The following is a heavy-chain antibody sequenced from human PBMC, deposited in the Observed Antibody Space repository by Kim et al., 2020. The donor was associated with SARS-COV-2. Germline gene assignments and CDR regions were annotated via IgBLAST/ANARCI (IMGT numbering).Heavy chain of an antibody. V-gene: IGHV3-23*01. Sequence: GGSLRLSCTTSGFTFTGYAMSWVRQAPGKGLEWVSSIDGSDGTTYYVYSVKGRFTISRDNSKNTLYLQMSNLRADDTAVYYCMKGGWGWIWDHWGQGTL. CDR3: MKGGWGWIWDH. CDR2: IDGSDGTT. J-gene: IGHJ4*02. CDR1: GFTFTGYA. D-gene: IGHD2-2*03.